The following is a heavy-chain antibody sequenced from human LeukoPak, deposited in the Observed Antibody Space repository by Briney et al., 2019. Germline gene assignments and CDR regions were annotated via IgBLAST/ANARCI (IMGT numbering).Heavy chain of an antibody. CDR2: IYSGGST. Sequence: GGSLRLSCAASGFTVSSNYMSWVRQTPGRGLEWVSVIYSGGSTYYADSVKGRFTISRDSSKNTLYLQMNSLRAEDTAVYYCARAPWGIAALWEVYFDYWGQGTLVTVSS. CDR3: ARAPWGIAALWEVYFDY. D-gene: IGHD6-6*01. CDR1: GFTVSSNY. V-gene: IGHV3-66*01. J-gene: IGHJ4*02.